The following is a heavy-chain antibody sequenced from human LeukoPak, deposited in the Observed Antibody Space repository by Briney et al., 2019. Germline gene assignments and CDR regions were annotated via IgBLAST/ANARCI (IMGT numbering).Heavy chain of an antibody. V-gene: IGHV3-48*03. J-gene: IGHJ4*02. CDR2: IHSGGNTI. CDR1: GFTFSRYD. D-gene: IGHD1-1*01. CDR3: VRKLTGTTYFDY. Sequence: PGGSLRLSCAVSGFTFSRYDMNWVRLAPGKGLEWVSYIHSGGNTIYYADSVKGRFTISRDYAKNSLYLQMNNLRAEDTAVYYCVRKLTGTTYFDYWGQGTLVTVSS.